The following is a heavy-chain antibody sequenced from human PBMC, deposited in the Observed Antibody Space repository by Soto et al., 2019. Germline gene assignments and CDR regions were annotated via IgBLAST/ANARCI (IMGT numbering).Heavy chain of an antibody. V-gene: IGHV1-18*04. D-gene: IGHD2-15*01. CDR2: ISAYNGNT. CDR3: ARDAASNYCSGGSCYSGSYYYYGMDV. J-gene: IGHJ6*02. CDR1: GYTFTSYG. Sequence: QVQLVQSGAEVKKPGASVKVSCKASGYTFTSYGISWVRQAPGQGLEWMGWISAYNGNTNYAQKLQGRVTMTTDTSTSTAYMERRSLRSDDTAVYYCARDAASNYCSGGSCYSGSYYYYGMDVWGQGTTVTVSS.